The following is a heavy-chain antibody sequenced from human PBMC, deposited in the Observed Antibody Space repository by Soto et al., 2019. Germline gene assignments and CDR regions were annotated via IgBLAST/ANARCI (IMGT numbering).Heavy chain of an antibody. Sequence: QVQLVQSGAEVKKPGASVKVSCKASGYTFTSYDISWVRQAPGQGLEWMGGIIPIFGTANYAQKFQGRVTITADESTSTAYMELSSLRSEDTAVYYCARVKLSRGGLEWYFDLWGRGTLVTVSS. CDR2: IIPIFGTA. D-gene: IGHD3-3*01. V-gene: IGHV1-69*01. CDR3: ARVKLSRGGLEWYFDL. J-gene: IGHJ2*01. CDR1: GYTFTSYD.